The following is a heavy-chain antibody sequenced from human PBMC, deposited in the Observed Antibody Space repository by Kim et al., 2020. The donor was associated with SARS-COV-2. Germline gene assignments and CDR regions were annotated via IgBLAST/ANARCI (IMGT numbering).Heavy chain of an antibody. Sequence: GGSLRLSCAASGFTFSGYWMSWFRQAPGKGLEGVANIKPDESEKYYGDSVKGRFTISRDNAKDSLFLQMNSLRAEDTAFYYCVRDYVWGTVQGDYWGQGTLVTVSS. D-gene: IGHD3-16*01. CDR3: VRDYVWGTVQGDY. J-gene: IGHJ4*02. V-gene: IGHV3-7*03. CDR1: GFTFSGYW. CDR2: IKPDESEK.